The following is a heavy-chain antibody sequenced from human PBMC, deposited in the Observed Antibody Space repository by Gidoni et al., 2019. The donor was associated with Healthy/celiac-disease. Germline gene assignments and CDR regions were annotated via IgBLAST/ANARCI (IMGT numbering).Heavy chain of an antibody. J-gene: IGHJ6*02. V-gene: IGHV3-15*01. D-gene: IGHD4-4*01. CDR2: IKSKPDGGPT. CDR3: TTDGYYRDYYGMDV. Sequence: EVQLVESGGGLVKPGGSLRLACAASGFTVRTAWMSWVRQAPGKGLDWVGRIKSKPDGGPTDYAAPVKGRFTISRDDSKNTLYLQMNSLKTDDTAVYYCTTDGYYRDYYGMDVWGQGTTVTVSS. CDR1: GFTVRTAW.